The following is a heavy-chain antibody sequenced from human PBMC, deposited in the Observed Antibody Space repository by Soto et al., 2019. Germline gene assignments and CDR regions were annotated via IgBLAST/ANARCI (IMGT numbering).Heavy chain of an antibody. CDR3: ATDQRPGSSAFDAFDI. V-gene: IGHV1-18*01. J-gene: IGHJ3*02. CDR2: ISAYNGNT. D-gene: IGHD6-6*01. CDR1: GYTFTSYG. Sequence: QVQLVQSGAEVKKPGASVKVSCKASGYTFTSYGINWVRQAPGQGLEWMGWISAYNGNTKYAQKLQDRVTTTTDTSTSTAYRERRGLRSNDTAVYYCATDQRPGSSAFDAFDIWGQGTMVTVSS.